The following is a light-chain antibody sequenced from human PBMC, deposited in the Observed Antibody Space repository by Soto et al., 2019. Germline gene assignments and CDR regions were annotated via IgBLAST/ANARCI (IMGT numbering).Light chain of an antibody. V-gene: IGLV4-69*01. CDR2: VTSDGSH. CDR1: SGHSDYA. CDR3: QAWGTGGV. J-gene: IGLJ3*02. Sequence: QLVLTQSPSASASPGDSVKLTCTLSSGHSDYAIAWHQQQPEKGPRYLMKVTSDGSHTKGDGIPDRFSGSSSGADRYLTISSLRSDDEADYYCQAWGTGGVFGGGTKLTVL.